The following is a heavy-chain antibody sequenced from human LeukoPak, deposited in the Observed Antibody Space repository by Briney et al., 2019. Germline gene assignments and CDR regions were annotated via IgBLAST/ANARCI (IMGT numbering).Heavy chain of an antibody. CDR3: ARDTGGSYHFYYFDY. V-gene: IGHV3-21*01. CDR1: AFTFSSYP. J-gene: IGHJ4*02. CDR2: ISGSGGST. D-gene: IGHD1-26*01. Sequence: GRSLRLSCAASAFTFSSYPMYWVRQAPGKGLEWVSAISGSGGSTYYADSVKGRFTISRDNAKNSLYLQMNSLRAEDTAVYYCARDTGGSYHFYYFDYWGQGTLVTVSS.